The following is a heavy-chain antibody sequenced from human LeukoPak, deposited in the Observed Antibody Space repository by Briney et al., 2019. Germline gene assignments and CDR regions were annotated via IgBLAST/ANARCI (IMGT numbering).Heavy chain of an antibody. V-gene: IGHV3-20*04. J-gene: IGHJ6*03. D-gene: IGHD1-1*01. CDR1: GFTFDDYG. CDR2: INWNGGST. CDR3: AREMGGWNDGGIYYYYYHMDV. Sequence: GGSLRLSCAASGFTFDDYGMSWVRQAPGKGLEWVSTINWNGGSTGYADSVKGRFTISRDNAKNSLYLQMNSLRAEDTALYYCAREMGGWNDGGIYYYYYHMDVWGKGTTVTVSS.